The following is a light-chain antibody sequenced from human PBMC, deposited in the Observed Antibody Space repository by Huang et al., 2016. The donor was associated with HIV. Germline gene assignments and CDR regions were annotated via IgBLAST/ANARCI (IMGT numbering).Light chain of an antibody. Sequence: DIVMTQSPDSLAVSLGERATINCKSSQSLLYNSNNKNYLAWYQQTPGQPPNLLIYWASSRKSGVPDRFSGSGSETDFTLTISSLQAEDVAVYYCQQHYSSPPTFGQGTKLEIK. CDR3: QQHYSSPPT. CDR1: QSLLYNSNNKNY. J-gene: IGKJ2*01. CDR2: WAS. V-gene: IGKV4-1*01.